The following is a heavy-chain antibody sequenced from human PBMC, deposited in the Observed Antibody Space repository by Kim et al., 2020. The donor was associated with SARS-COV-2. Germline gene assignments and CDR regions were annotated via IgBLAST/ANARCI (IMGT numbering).Heavy chain of an antibody. D-gene: IGHD3-22*01. J-gene: IGHJ4*02. CDR3: ARDPYYYDSSGYRDY. Sequence: DSVKGRFTISRDNAKNSLYLQMNSLRDEDTAVYYCARDPYYYDSSGYRDYWGQGTLVTVSS. V-gene: IGHV3-48*02.